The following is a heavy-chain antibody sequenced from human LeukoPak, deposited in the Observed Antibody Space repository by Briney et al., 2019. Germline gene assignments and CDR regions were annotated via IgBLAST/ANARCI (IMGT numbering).Heavy chain of an antibody. CDR3: ARGLSGSYGGYYYYMDG. D-gene: IGHD1-26*01. Sequence: GGSLRLSCAASGFTVSSNYMSWVRQAPGKGLEWVSVIYSGGSTYYADSVKGRFTISRDNSKNTLYLQMNSLRAEDTAVYYCARGLSGSYGGYYYYMDGWGKGTTVTISS. V-gene: IGHV3-53*01. CDR2: IYSGGST. J-gene: IGHJ6*03. CDR1: GFTVSSNY.